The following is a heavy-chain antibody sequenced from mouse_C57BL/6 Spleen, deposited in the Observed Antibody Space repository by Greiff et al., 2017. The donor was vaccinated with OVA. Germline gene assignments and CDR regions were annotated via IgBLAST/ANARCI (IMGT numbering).Heavy chain of an antibody. J-gene: IGHJ4*01. V-gene: IGHV5-17*01. D-gene: IGHD2-4*01. CDR2: ISSGSSTI. CDR3: ARNDYVPYAMDY. Sequence: EVKLVKSGGGLVKPGGSLKLSCAASGFTFSDYGMHWVRQAPEKGLEWVAYISSGSSTIYYADTVKGRFTISRDNAKNTLFLQMTSLRSEETAMYYCARNDYVPYAMDYWGQGTSVTVAS. CDR1: GFTFSDYG.